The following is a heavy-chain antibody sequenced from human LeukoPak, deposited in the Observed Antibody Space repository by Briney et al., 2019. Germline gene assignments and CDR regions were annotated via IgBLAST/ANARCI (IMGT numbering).Heavy chain of an antibody. CDR3: ARVVAARPVDY. CDR1: GGSISGSDYY. CDR2: IYYSGST. V-gene: IGHV4-31*03. J-gene: IGHJ4*02. D-gene: IGHD6-6*01. Sequence: SETLSLTCTVSGGSISGSDYYWTWIRQHPGKGLEWIGYIYYSGSTYYNPSLKSRVTISVDTSKNQFSLKLSSVTAADTAVYYCARVVAARPVDYWGQGTLVTVSS.